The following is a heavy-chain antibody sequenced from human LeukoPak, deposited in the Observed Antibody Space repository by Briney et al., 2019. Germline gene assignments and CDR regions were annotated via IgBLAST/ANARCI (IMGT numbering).Heavy chain of an antibody. CDR3: AKDLRYTFLTTQLLAPYYYYMDV. J-gene: IGHJ6*03. Sequence: GGSLRLSCAASGFTFSNYAMSWVRLAPGKGLEWVSAISGSGGSTYYADSVKGRFTISRDNSKNTLYLQMNSLRAEDTAVYYCAKDLRYTFLTTQLLAPYYYYMDVWGKGTTVTVSS. CDR1: GFTFSNYA. CDR2: ISGSGGST. D-gene: IGHD2-2*01. V-gene: IGHV3-23*01.